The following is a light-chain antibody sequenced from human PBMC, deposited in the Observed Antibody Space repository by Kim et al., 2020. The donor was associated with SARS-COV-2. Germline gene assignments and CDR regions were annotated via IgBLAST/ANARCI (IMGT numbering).Light chain of an antibody. V-gene: IGLV3-19*01. CDR3: QSRDSGGNVV. CDR1: SLRSYY. CDR2: GRN. Sequence: SSELTQDPAVSVALGQTVRITCQGDSLRSYYATCYQQKPRQAPVLVIYGRNNRPSGIPDRFSGSTSGNTASLTISGAQAEDEADFYCQSRDSGGNVVFGGGTKVTVL. J-gene: IGLJ2*01.